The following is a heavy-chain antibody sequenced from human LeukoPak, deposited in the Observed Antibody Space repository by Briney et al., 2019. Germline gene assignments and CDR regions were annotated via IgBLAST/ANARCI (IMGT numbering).Heavy chain of an antibody. D-gene: IGHD6-13*01. CDR2: IYYSGST. V-gene: IGHV4-31*03. Sequence: SETLSLTCTVSGGSISSGGYYWSWIRQHPGKGLEWIGYIYYSGSTYYNPSLKSRVTISVDTSKNQFSLKLSSVTAADTAVYYCARALSALSSSWFDYWGQGTLVTVSS. CDR1: GGSISSGGYY. J-gene: IGHJ4*02. CDR3: ARALSALSSSWFDY.